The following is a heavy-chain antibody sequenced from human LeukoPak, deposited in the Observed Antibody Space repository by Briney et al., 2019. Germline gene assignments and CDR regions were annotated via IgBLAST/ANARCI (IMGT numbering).Heavy chain of an antibody. CDR1: GGSFSGYY. Sequence: SETLSLTCAVYGGSFSGYYWSWIRQPPGKGLEWIGEINHSGSTNYNPSLKSRVTISVDTSKNQFSLKLSSVTAADTAVYYCARGGIVGAHDAFDIWGQGTMVTVSS. V-gene: IGHV4-34*01. D-gene: IGHD1-26*01. CDR2: INHSGST. J-gene: IGHJ3*02. CDR3: ARGGIVGAHDAFDI.